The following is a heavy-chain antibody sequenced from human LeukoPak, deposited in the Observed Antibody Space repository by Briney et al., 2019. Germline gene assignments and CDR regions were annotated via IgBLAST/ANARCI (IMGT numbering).Heavy chain of an antibody. J-gene: IGHJ4*02. CDR2: ISRSSSYI. V-gene: IGHV3-21*01. CDR3: AREPYCSNTSWYRLDY. Sequence: PGGSLRLSCAASGFTFSSYSLNWVRQAPGKGLEWVSSISRSSSYIYYADSVKGRFTISRDKAKDSLYLQMNSLRAEETAVYYCAREPYCSNTSWYRLDYWGQGTLVTVSS. D-gene: IGHD2-2*01. CDR1: GFTFSSYS.